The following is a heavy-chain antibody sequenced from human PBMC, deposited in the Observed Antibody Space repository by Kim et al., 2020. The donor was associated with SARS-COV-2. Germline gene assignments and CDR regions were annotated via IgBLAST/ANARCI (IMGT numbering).Heavy chain of an antibody. J-gene: IGHJ6*02. CDR3: ARKYALDV. V-gene: IGHV3-7*03. CDR2: GSEK. Sequence: GSEKSSVDSVKGRFTISRDNAKNSLYLQMNSLRAEDTAVYYCARKYALDVWGQGTTGTVSS.